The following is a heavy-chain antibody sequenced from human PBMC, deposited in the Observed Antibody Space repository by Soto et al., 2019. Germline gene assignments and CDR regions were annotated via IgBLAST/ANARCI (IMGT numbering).Heavy chain of an antibody. CDR3: ARDGVGPLGYYYGMDV. CDR2: ISSSSSTI. D-gene: IGHD3-3*01. V-gene: IGHV3-48*02. J-gene: IGHJ6*02. CDR1: GFTFSSYS. Sequence: EVQLVESGGGLVQPGGSLRLSCAASGFTFSSYSMNWVRQAPGKGLAWVSYISSSSSTIYYADSVKGRFTISRDNAKNSLYLQMNSLRDEDTAVYYCARDGVGPLGYYYGMDVWDQGTTVTVSS.